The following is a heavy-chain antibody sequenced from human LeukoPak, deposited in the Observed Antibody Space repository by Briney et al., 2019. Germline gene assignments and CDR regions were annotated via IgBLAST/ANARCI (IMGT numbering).Heavy chain of an antibody. CDR1: GYTFTGYY. V-gene: IGHV1-2*02. J-gene: IGHJ5*02. Sequence: ASVKVSCKASGYTFTGYYMHWVRQAPGQGLEWMGWINPNSGGTNYAQKFQGRVTMTRDTSISTAYMDLSRLRSDDTAVYYCARGFYDFWSGYWFDPWGQGTLVTVSS. D-gene: IGHD3-3*01. CDR2: INPNSGGT. CDR3: ARGFYDFWSGYWFDP.